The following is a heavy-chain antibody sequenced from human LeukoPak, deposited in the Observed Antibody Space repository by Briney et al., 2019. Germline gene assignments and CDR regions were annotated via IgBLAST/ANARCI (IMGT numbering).Heavy chain of an antibody. CDR2: IYYSGST. CDR3: ARDLLGIVGATPYAFDI. CDR1: GGSISSTSYY. Sequence: SETLSRTCTVSGGSISSTSYYWTWIRKPPGKGLEWIGYIYYSGSTNYNPSLKSRVTISVDTSKNQFSLKLSSVTAADTAVYYCARDLLGIVGATPYAFDIWGQGTMVTVSS. D-gene: IGHD1-26*01. V-gene: IGHV4-61*01. J-gene: IGHJ3*02.